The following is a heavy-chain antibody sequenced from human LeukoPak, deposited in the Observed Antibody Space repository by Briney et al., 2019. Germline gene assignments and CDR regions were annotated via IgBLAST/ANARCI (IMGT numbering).Heavy chain of an antibody. CDR1: GDSISRGSYF. Sequence: SQTLSLTCTVSGDSISRGSYFWNWIRQPAGKGLEWIGHIYTSGGTDYNPSLKSRVTISADTSKNQFSLKLSSVTAADTAVYYCARELRYFDWSDDYWGQGTLVTVSS. J-gene: IGHJ4*02. D-gene: IGHD3-9*01. CDR2: IYTSGGT. V-gene: IGHV4-61*09. CDR3: ARELRYFDWSDDY.